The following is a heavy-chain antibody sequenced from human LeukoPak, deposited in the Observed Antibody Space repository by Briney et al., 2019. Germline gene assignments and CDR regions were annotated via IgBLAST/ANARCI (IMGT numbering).Heavy chain of an antibody. D-gene: IGHD4-23*01. V-gene: IGHV4-4*07. CDR1: DGSISGYY. Sequence: SETLSLTCTVSDGSISGYYWSWIRQPAGKGLEWIGRIYTSGSTNYNPSLKSRVTMSVDTSKNHFSLKLSSVIAADTAVYYCARGPQDYGGHSDYNDGFDIWGQGTMVTVSS. CDR2: IYTSGST. CDR3: ARGPQDYGGHSDYNDGFDI. J-gene: IGHJ3*02.